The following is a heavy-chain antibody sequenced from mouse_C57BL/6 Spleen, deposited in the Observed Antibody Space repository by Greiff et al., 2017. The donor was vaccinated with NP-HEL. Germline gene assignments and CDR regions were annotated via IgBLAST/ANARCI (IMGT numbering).Heavy chain of an antibody. CDR3: ARGLRDGYHFDY. J-gene: IGHJ2*01. Sequence: QVQLQQSGAELVKPGASVKMSCKASGYTFTSYWITWVKQRPGQGLEWIGDIYPGSGSTNYNEKFKSKATLTVDTSSSTAYMQLSSLTSEDSAVYYCARGLRDGYHFDYWGQGTTLTVSS. D-gene: IGHD2-3*01. V-gene: IGHV1-55*01. CDR1: GYTFTSYW. CDR2: IYPGSGST.